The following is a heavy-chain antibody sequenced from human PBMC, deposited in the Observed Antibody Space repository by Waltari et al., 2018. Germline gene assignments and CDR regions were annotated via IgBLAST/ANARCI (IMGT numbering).Heavy chain of an antibody. J-gene: IGHJ4*02. CDR3: AREIAVTGQYYFDY. D-gene: IGHD6-13*01. CDR2: INRDGSTT. V-gene: IGHV3-74*01. Sequence: EVQLVESGGDSVQPGGSLRLSCAVSGFTFTSYWMHWSRQDPGKGLVWVSRINRDGSTTTYADSVKGRFTISRDNAKNTLYLQMNSLRAEDTAVYYCAREIAVTGQYYFDYWGQGTLVTVSS. CDR1: GFTFTSYW.